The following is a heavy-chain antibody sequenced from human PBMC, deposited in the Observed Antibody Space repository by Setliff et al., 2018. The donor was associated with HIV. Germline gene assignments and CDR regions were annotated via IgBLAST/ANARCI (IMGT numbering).Heavy chain of an antibody. D-gene: IGHD3-22*01. CDR2: LSGTSSTI. V-gene: IGHV3-11*01. J-gene: IGHJ4*02. Sequence: PGGSLRLSCAASGFSFSDYYMYWIRQAPGKGLEWVSSLSGTSSTIYLADSVKGRFTISRDNAQNSLYLHMNSLRAEDTAMYYCARDLFPYYHDSRPYYPPAYCGQGTLVTVSS. CDR1: GFSFSDYY. CDR3: ARDLFPYYHDSRPYYPPAY.